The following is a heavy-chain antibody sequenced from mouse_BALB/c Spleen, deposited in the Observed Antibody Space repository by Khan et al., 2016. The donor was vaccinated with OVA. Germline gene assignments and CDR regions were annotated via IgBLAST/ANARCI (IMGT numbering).Heavy chain of an antibody. J-gene: IGHJ2*01. CDR2: ISYSGRT. D-gene: IGHD1-1*01. CDR3: ARSVTITTVVATDFDY. CDR1: GYSITSDYA. Sequence: QLQESGPGLVKPSQSLSLTCTVTGYSITSDYAWNWIRQFPGNKLEWMGYISYSGRTSYNPSLKSRISITRDTSKNQFFLQLNSVTTEDTATYYCARSVTITTVVATDFDYWDQGTTLTVSS. V-gene: IGHV3-2*02.